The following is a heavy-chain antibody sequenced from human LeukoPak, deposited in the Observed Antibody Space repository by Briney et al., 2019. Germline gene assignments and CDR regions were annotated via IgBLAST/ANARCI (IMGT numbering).Heavy chain of an antibody. Sequence: GGSLRLSCAASRFTFSSFWMTWVRQAPGKGVGWVANINQDGSEKYYADSVKGRFTISRDNAKNSVYLQMNSLRAEDTAVYYCARDGGVSGYDLLDYWGQGTLVTVSS. CDR2: INQDGSEK. CDR3: ARDGGVSGYDLLDY. J-gene: IGHJ4*02. D-gene: IGHD5-12*01. V-gene: IGHV3-7*01. CDR1: RFTFSSFW.